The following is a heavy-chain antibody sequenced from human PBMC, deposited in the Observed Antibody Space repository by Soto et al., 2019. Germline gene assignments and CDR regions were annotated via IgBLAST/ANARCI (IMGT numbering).Heavy chain of an antibody. CDR1: GFTFSSYG. D-gene: IGHD3-22*01. V-gene: IGHV3-33*01. Sequence: GGSLRLSCAASGFTFSSYGMHWVRQAPGKGLEWVAVIWYDGSNKYYADSVKGRFTISRDNSKNTLYLQMNSLRAEDTAVYYCARAYYDSSGRLDYWGQGTLVTVSS. CDR3: ARAYYDSSGRLDY. CDR2: IWYDGSNK. J-gene: IGHJ4*02.